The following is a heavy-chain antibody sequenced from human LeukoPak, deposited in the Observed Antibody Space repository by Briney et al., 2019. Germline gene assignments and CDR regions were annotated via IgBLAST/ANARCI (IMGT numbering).Heavy chain of an antibody. J-gene: IGHJ4*02. V-gene: IGHV3-30*04. CDR3: AREAVVAGKIYDY. Sequence: GGSLRLSCAASGFTFSSYARHWVRQAPGKRLEGVAVISYDGSNKYYADSVKGRFTISRDNSKNTLYLQMNSLRAEHTAVYYCAREAVVAGKIYDYWAQGTLVTVSS. CDR2: ISYDGSNK. CDR1: GFTFSSYA. D-gene: IGHD2-15*01.